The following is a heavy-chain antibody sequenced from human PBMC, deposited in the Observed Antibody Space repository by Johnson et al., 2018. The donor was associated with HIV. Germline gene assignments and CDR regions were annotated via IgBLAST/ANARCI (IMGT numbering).Heavy chain of an antibody. J-gene: IGHJ3*02. D-gene: IGHD6-6*01. CDR2: ISYDGSNK. CDR1: GFTFSSYV. CDR3: ARDTSIAAARAFDI. V-gene: IGHV3-30-3*01. Sequence: QMQLVESGGGVVQPGRSLRLSCAVSGFTFSSYVMHWVRQAPGKGLEWVAVISYDGSNKYYADSVKGRFSISRDNSKNTLHLQMNSLRAEDTAVYYFARDTSIAAARAFDIWGQGTMVTVSS.